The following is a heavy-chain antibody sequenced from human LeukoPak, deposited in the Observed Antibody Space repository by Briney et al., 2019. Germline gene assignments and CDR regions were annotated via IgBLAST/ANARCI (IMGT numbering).Heavy chain of an antibody. D-gene: IGHD5-18*01. V-gene: IGHV4-38-2*02. CDR2: IYYSGST. CDR1: GYSISSGYY. Sequence: SETLSLTCTVSGYSISSGYYWGWIRQPPGKGLEWIGSIYYSGSTYYNPSLKSRVTISVDTSKNQFSLKLSSVTAADTAFYYCARVGGYSYAYLDYWGQGTLVTVSS. J-gene: IGHJ4*02. CDR3: ARVGGYSYAYLDY.